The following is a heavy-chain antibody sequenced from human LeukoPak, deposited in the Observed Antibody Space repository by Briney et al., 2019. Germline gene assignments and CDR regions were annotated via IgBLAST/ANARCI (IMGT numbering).Heavy chain of an antibody. J-gene: IGHJ4*02. CDR2: ISGSGGST. V-gene: IGHV3-23*01. D-gene: IGHD5-12*01. Sequence: PGGSLRLSCAASGFTFDDYAMHWVRQAPGKGLEWVSGISGSGGSTYYADSVKGRFTISRDNSKNTLYLQMNSLRAEDTAVYYCAKDGVYSGYAGDWGQGTLVTVSS. CDR1: GFTFDDYA. CDR3: AKDGVYSGYAGD.